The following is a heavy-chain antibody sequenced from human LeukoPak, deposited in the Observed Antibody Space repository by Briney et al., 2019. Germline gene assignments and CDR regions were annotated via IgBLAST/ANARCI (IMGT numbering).Heavy chain of an antibody. Sequence: GGSLRLSCEVSGFTFETYWMSWVRQAPGKGLEWVANKDEDGNEEHYVRSVKGRFTISRDNAKNLVYLQMNSLRVDDTAVYYCTRGETMDVWGKGTTVTVSS. V-gene: IGHV3-7*01. CDR1: GFTFETYW. J-gene: IGHJ6*03. D-gene: IGHD5-24*01. CDR3: TRGETMDV. CDR2: KDEDGNEE.